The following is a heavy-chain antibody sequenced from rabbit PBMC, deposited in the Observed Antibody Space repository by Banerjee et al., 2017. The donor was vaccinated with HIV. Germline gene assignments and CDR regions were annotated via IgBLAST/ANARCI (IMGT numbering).Heavy chain of an antibody. CDR2: IDTGRGGRI. V-gene: IGHV1S45*01. Sequence: QEQLEESGGDLVKPEGSLTLTCTASGFSFSSSYWICWVRQAPGKGLEWIACIDTGRGGRIDYANWAKGRFTISKTSSTTVTLQMTSLTAADTATYFCARGGPYVSSSGDYRYFNLWGPGTLVTVS. CDR1: GFSFSSSYW. D-gene: IGHD1-1*01. J-gene: IGHJ4*01. CDR3: ARGGPYVSSSGDYRYFNL.